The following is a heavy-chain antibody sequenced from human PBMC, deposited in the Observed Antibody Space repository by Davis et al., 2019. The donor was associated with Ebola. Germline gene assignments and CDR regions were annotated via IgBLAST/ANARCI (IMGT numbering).Heavy chain of an antibody. J-gene: IGHJ4*02. CDR3: ACGYSYGPFDY. D-gene: IGHD5-18*01. Sequence: SETLSLTCIVSGYSITENFYWGWIRQPPGKGLEWIGYIYHSGSTYYNPSLKSRVTISVARSKNHFPLKLSSVTAADTAVYYCACGYSYGPFDYWGQGTLVTVSS. CDR1: GYSITENFY. V-gene: IGHV4-38-2*02. CDR2: IYHSGST.